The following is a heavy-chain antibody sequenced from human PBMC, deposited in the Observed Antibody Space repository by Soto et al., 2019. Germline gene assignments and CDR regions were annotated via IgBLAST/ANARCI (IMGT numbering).Heavy chain of an antibody. D-gene: IGHD4-4*01. CDR2: ISSSGSTI. Sequence: GSLRLSCAASGFTFSDYYMSWIRQAPGKGLEWVSYISSSGSTIYYADSVKGRFTISRDNAKNSLYLQMNSLRAEDTAVYYCARETTEMMAITDYWGEGTLVTVSS. CDR3: ARETTEMMAITDY. CDR1: GFTFSDYY. J-gene: IGHJ4*02. V-gene: IGHV3-11*01.